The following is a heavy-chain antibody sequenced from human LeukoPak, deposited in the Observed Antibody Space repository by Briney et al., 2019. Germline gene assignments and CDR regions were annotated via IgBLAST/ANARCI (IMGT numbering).Heavy chain of an antibody. CDR1: GFTFSSYG. V-gene: IGHV3-21*04. Sequence: GGSLRLSCAASGFTFSSYGMHWVRQAPGKGLEWVSSISSSSSYIYYADSVKGRFTISRDNSKNTLYLQMNSLRAEDTAVYYCAKGSDMVRGVPDYWGQGTLVTVSS. CDR2: ISSSSSYI. D-gene: IGHD3-10*01. J-gene: IGHJ4*02. CDR3: AKGSDMVRGVPDY.